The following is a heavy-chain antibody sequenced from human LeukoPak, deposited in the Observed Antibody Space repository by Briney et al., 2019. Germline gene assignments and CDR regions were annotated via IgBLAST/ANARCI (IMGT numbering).Heavy chain of an antibody. V-gene: IGHV4-61*08. CDR3: AAGYSYDFFDY. J-gene: IGHJ4*02. Sequence: PSETLSLTCAVSGGSISSGGYSWSWIRQTPGKGLEWIGYMYYSGSTNYNPSLKSRVTISVDTSKNQFSLKLSSVTAADTAVYYCAAGYSYDFFDYWGQGTLVTVSS. D-gene: IGHD5-18*01. CDR1: GGSISSGGYS. CDR2: MYYSGST.